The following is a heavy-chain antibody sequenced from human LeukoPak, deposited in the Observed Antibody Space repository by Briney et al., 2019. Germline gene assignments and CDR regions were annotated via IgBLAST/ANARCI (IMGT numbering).Heavy chain of an antibody. D-gene: IGHD2-2*01. CDR2: ISYDGSNK. CDR3: ASFDIVVVPAASGIDY. V-gene: IGHV3-30-3*01. Sequence: GGSLRLSCAASGFTFSSYAMHWVRQAPGKGLEWVAVISYDGSNKYYADSVKGRFTISRDNSKNTLYLQMNSLRAEDTAVYYCASFDIVVVPAASGIDYWGQGTLSPSPQ. J-gene: IGHJ4*02. CDR1: GFTFSSYA.